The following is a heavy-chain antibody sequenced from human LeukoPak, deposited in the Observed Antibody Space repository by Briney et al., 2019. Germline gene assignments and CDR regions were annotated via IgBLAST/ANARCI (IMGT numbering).Heavy chain of an antibody. CDR2: IKQGGSEK. D-gene: IGHD1-7*01. CDR1: GFTFRSYW. V-gene: IGHV3-7*01. Sequence: GGSLRLSCAASGFTFRSYWLTWVRQAPGKGLEWVANIKQGGSEKNYVDSVKGRFTISRDNAKNSLYLQMNSLRAEDTAVYYCARDLELPNYYYYYGMDVWGQGTTVTVSS. J-gene: IGHJ6*02. CDR3: ARDLELPNYYYYYGMDV.